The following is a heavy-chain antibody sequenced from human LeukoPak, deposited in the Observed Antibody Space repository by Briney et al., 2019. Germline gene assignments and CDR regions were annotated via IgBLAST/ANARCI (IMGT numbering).Heavy chain of an antibody. Sequence: GASVKVSCKASGGTFSSYAISWVRQAPGQGLEWMGGIIPIFGTANYAQKFQGRVTITADESTSTAYMELSSLRSEDTAVYYCAREGSGYSWFDYWGQGTLVTVSS. CDR2: IIPIFGTA. D-gene: IGHD5-18*01. CDR3: AREGSGYSWFDY. J-gene: IGHJ4*02. V-gene: IGHV1-69*13. CDR1: GGTFSSYA.